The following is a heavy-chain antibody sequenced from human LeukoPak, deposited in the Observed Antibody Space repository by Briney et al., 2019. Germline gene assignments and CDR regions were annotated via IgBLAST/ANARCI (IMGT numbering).Heavy chain of an antibody. CDR2: IYYSGST. V-gene: IGHV4-59*12. Sequence: KASETLSLTCTVSGGSISTFYWTWIRQPPGKGLEWIGYIYYSGSTYYNPSLKSRVTISVDTSKNQFSLKLSSVTAADTAVYYCAREEHTSSSFDYWGQGTLVTVSS. CDR3: AREEHTSSSFDY. J-gene: IGHJ4*02. CDR1: GGSISTFY. D-gene: IGHD6-13*01.